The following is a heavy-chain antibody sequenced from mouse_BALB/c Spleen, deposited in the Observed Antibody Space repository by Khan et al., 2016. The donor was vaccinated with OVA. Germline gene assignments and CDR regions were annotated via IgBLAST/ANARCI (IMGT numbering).Heavy chain of an antibody. J-gene: IGHJ2*01. Sequence: QVQLQQPGSDLVRPGASVKLSCKASGYTFTNYWINWVKQRPGQGLKWIGNIYPSDSYTNYNQKFKDKATLTVDKFSSTVYMKHSSPTSEDSAVSYSTKDGPGYFDFWGQGTTLTISS. D-gene: IGHD2-3*01. CDR1: GYTFTNYW. V-gene: IGHV1-69*02. CDR3: TKDGPGYFDF. CDR2: IYPSDSYT.